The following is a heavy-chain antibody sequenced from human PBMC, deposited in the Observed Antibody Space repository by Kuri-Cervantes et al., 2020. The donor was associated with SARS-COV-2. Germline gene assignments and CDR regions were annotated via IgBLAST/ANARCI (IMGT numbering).Heavy chain of an antibody. CDR1: GFTFSSYA. CDR2: ISGSGGST. CDR3: TTGLAYYYDSSGYQVRYFDY. J-gene: IGHJ4*02. V-gene: IGHV3-23*01. D-gene: IGHD3-22*01. Sequence: LSLTCAASGFTFSSYAMSWVRQAPGKGLEWVSAISGSGGSTYYADSVKGRFTISRDNSKNTLYLQMNSLRAEDTAVYYCTTGLAYYYDSSGYQVRYFDYWGQGTLVTVSS.